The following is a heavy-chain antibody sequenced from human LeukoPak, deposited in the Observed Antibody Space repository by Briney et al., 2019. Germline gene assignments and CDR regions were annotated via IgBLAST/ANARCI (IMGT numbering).Heavy chain of an antibody. CDR1: GYTLTELS. D-gene: IGHD3-10*01. Sequence: ASVKVSCKVSGYTLTELSMHWVRQAPGKGLEWMGGFDPEDGETIYAQKFQGRVTMTEDTSTDTAYMELSSLRSEDTAMYYCATYDLDYYGSGSYFYWGQGTWSPSPQ. CDR2: FDPEDGET. J-gene: IGHJ4*02. V-gene: IGHV1-24*01. CDR3: ATYDLDYYGSGSYFY.